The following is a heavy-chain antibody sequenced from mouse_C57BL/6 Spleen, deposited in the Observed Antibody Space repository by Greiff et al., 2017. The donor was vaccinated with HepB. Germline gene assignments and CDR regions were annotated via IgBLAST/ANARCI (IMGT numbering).Heavy chain of an antibody. J-gene: IGHJ1*03. CDR3: ARVGPPGWYFDV. CDR2: IHPNSGST. V-gene: IGHV1-64*01. Sequence: QVQLQQPGAELVKPGASVKLSCKASGYTFTSYWMHWVKQRPGQGLEWIGMIHPNSGSTNYNEKFKSKATLTVDKSSSTAYMQLSSLTSEDSAVYYCARVGPPGWYFDVWGTGTTVTVSS. CDR1: GYTFTSYW.